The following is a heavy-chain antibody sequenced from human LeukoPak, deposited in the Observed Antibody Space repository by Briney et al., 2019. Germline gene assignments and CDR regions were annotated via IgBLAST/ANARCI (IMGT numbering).Heavy chain of an antibody. CDR2: INPNSGGT. D-gene: IGHD2-2*02. J-gene: IGHJ3*02. V-gene: IGHV1-2*02. CDR1: GYTFTGYY. CDR3: ASRIVVVPAAISPSDDAFDI. Sequence: ASVKVSCKASGYTFTGYYMHWVRQAPGQGLEWMGWINPNSGGTNYAQKFQGRVTMTRDTSISTAYMELSRLRSDDTAVYYCASRIVVVPAAISPSDDAFDIWGQGTMGTASS.